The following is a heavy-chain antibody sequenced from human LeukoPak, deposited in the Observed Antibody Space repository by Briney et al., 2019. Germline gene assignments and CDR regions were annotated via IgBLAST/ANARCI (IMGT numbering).Heavy chain of an antibody. Sequence: GGSLRLSCAASGFTFDDSDMNWVRQAPGKGLEWVSSINWNGASTGYADSVKGRFTISRNNAKTSLYLQMNSLRAEDTAFYYCARERSCGGDCCHFDYWGQGTLVTVSS. CDR1: GFTFDDSD. CDR3: ARERSCGGDCCHFDY. CDR2: INWNGAST. V-gene: IGHV3-20*04. D-gene: IGHD2-21*02. J-gene: IGHJ4*02.